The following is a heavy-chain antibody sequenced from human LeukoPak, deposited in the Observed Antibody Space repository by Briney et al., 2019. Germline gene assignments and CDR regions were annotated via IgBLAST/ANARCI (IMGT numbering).Heavy chain of an antibody. CDR1: GGSFSGYY. CDR3: ARGPRLLWFGELLRNWFDP. J-gene: IGHJ5*02. CDR2: INHSGST. V-gene: IGHV4-34*01. Sequence: SETLSLTCAVYGGSFSGYYWSWIRQPPGKGLEWIGEINHSGSTNYNPSLKSRVTISVDTSKNQFSLKLSSVSAADTAVYYCARGPRLLWFGELLRNWFDPWGQGTLVTVSS. D-gene: IGHD3-10*01.